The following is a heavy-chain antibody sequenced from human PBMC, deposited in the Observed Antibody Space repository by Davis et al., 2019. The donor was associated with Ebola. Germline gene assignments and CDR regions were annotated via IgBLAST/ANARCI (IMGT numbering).Heavy chain of an antibody. CDR3: ARGGIQLWFQDYYYYGMDV. J-gene: IGHJ6*02. CDR2: INHSGST. CDR1: GGSFSGYY. V-gene: IGHV4-34*01. Sequence: MPSETLSLTCAVYGGSFSGYYWSWIRQPPGKGLEWIGEINHSGSTNYNPSLKSRVTISVDTSKNQFSLKLSSVTAADTAVYYCARGGIQLWFQDYYYYGMDVWGQGTTVTVSS. D-gene: IGHD5-18*01.